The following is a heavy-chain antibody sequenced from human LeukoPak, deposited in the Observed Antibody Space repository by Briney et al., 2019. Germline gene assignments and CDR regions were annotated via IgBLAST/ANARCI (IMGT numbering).Heavy chain of an antibody. D-gene: IGHD6-13*01. J-gene: IGHJ5*02. CDR2: INHDGSEK. CDR3: ARPRYSSWRAGFDP. Sequence: GESLRLSCAASGFTFTTYWMSWVRQAPGKGLEGVANINHDGSEKYYVDSVKGRFTISRDNAKNSLYLQMNSLRAEDTAVYYCARPRYSSWRAGFDPWGQGTLVTVSS. V-gene: IGHV3-7*01. CDR1: GFTFTTYW.